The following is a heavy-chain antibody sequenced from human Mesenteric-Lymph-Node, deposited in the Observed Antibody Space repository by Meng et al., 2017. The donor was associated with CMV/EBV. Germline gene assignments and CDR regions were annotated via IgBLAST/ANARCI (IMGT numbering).Heavy chain of an antibody. CDR3: ARWLIGYYLDY. V-gene: IGHV5-51*01. D-gene: IGHD3-10*01. Sequence: SSKGSGYSFTSYWIGWVRQMPGKGLEWMGIIYPGGSDTRYSPSFQGQVTFSADKSINTAYLQWSSLEASDTAMYYCARWLIGYYLDYWGQGTLVTVSS. CDR1: GYSFTSYW. J-gene: IGHJ4*02. CDR2: IYPGGSDT.